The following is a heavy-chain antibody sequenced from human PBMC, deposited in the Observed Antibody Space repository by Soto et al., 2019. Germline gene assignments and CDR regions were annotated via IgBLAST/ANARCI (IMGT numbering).Heavy chain of an antibody. V-gene: IGHV4-34*01. Sequence: SETLSLTCAVYGGSFSGYYWSWIRQPPGKGLEWIGEINHSGSTNYNPSLKSRVTISVDTSKNQFSLKLSSVTAADTAVYYCARGGRRGSSWYYYYYGMDVWGQGTTVTVSS. J-gene: IGHJ6*02. CDR3: ARGGRRGSSWYYYYYGMDV. CDR1: GGSFSGYY. CDR2: INHSGST. D-gene: IGHD6-13*01.